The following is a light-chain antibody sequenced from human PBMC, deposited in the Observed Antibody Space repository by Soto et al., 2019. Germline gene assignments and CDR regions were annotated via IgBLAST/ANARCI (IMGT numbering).Light chain of an antibody. CDR2: AAS. V-gene: IGKV1-39*01. CDR1: QSISSY. Sequence: DIQMTQSPSSLSASVGDRVTITCRASQSISSYLNWYQQKPGKAPKLLIYAASSLQSGVPSRFSGSGSGTDFTLTINSLQPGDFATYYCQPSYSMRAWTFGQGTKVEI. CDR3: QPSYSMRAWT. J-gene: IGKJ1*01.